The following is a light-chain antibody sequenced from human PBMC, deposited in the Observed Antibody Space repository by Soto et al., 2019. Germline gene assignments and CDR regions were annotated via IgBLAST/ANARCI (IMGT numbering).Light chain of an antibody. J-gene: IGLJ1*01. CDR3: QVWDSRIHDV. Sequence: SYELTQPPSVSVAPGQTASITCEGNNIGSKGVHWYQQKPGQAPVLVVYDDDDRPSGIPERFSGSNSGDTATLTISRVEAGDEADYYCQVWDSRIHDVFGTGTKLTVL. CDR2: DDD. CDR1: NIGSKG. V-gene: IGLV3-21*02.